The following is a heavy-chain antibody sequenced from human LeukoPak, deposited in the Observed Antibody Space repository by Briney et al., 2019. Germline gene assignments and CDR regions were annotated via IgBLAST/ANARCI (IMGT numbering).Heavy chain of an antibody. Sequence: GGSLRLSCAASGFTFRSYGMHWVRQAPGKGLEWVAVIWYDGTNKYYADSVRGRFTISRDNSKNTLYLQMNSLRAEDTAMYYCARVADNSYSIFRNLFDPWGQGTLVTVSS. CDR3: ARVADNSYSIFRNLFDP. V-gene: IGHV3-33*01. CDR1: GFTFRSYG. J-gene: IGHJ5*02. CDR2: IWYDGTNK. D-gene: IGHD3-3*02.